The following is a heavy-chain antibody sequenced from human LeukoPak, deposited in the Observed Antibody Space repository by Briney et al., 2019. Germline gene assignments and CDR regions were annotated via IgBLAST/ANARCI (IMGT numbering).Heavy chain of an antibody. Sequence: GESLKISCKASGYSFSNHWIGWVRQMPGKGLEWMGIIYPGDSNTRYSPSFQGQVTISADKSISTAYLQWNSLKASDTAMYYCARRAYYESSGSYDCWGQGTLVTVAS. V-gene: IGHV5-51*01. CDR2: IYPGDSNT. J-gene: IGHJ4*02. CDR3: ARRAYYESSGSYDC. CDR1: GYSFSNHW. D-gene: IGHD3-22*01.